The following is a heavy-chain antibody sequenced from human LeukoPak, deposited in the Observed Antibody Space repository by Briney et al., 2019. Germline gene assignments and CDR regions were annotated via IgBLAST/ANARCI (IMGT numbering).Heavy chain of an antibody. D-gene: IGHD6-13*01. J-gene: IGHJ4*02. V-gene: IGHV4-4*02. CDR2: IYHSGGT. Sequence: PSETLSLTRAVSGASINSTKWWTWVRQPPGKGLEWIGEIYHSGGTNYNPSLKSRVTISADKSRNQFSLKLNSVTAADTAVYYCARGSTWSDYWGQGTLVTVSS. CDR3: ARGSTWSDY. CDR1: GASINSTKW.